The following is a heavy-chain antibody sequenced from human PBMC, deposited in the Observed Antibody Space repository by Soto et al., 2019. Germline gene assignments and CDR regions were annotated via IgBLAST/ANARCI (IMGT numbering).Heavy chain of an antibody. CDR3: TRDQCGSDVSWFDP. Sequence: EVQVVESGGGLVQPGGSLRLSCSFSFSMFSMNWVRQAPGTAREGVVSVSSGGSNIKYADSVKGRFTISRDNANNSMSLQMNSLRVNDTTVYFWTRDQCGSDVSWFDPGGQGTLVTVSS. V-gene: IGHV3-21*01. D-gene: IGHD1-26*01. CDR2: VSSGGSNI. CDR1: FSFSMFS. J-gene: IGHJ5*02.